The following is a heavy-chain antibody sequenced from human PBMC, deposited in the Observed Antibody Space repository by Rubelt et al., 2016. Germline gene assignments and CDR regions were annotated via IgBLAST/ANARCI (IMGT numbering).Heavy chain of an antibody. Sequence: QVQLAQSGAEVKKPGASVKVSCKASGYTFTGYYMHWVRQAPGQGLEWMGWINPNSGGTNYARKFQGRVTMTRDTSVSTAYMELSRLTSDDTAVYYCARGNSGYDYGLDYWGQGTLVTVSS. D-gene: IGHD5-12*01. CDR1: GYTFTGYY. CDR3: ARGNSGYDYGLDY. CDR2: INPNSGGT. V-gene: IGHV1-2*02. J-gene: IGHJ4*02.